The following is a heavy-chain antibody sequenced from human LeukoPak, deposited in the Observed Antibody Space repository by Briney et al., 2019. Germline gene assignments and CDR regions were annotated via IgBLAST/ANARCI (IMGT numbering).Heavy chain of an antibody. V-gene: IGHV4-34*01. CDR1: GGSFSGYY. CDR2: INHSGST. J-gene: IGHJ3*02. Sequence: SETLSLTCAVYGGSFSGYYWSWIRQPPGKGLEWIGEINHSGSTNYNPSLKSRVTISVDTSKNQFSLKLSSVTAADTAVYYCARHDHYDSSGKIGNDAFDIWGQGTMVTVSS. D-gene: IGHD3-22*01. CDR3: ARHDHYDSSGKIGNDAFDI.